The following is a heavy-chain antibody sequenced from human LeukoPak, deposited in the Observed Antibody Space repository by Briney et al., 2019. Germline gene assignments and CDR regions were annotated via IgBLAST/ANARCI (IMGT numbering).Heavy chain of an antibody. D-gene: IGHD6-19*01. J-gene: IGHJ4*02. CDR1: GGSISSSSYY. V-gene: IGHV4-39*01. Sequence: SETLSLTCTVSGGSISSSSYYWGWIRQPPGKGLEWIGSIYYSGSTYYNPSLKSRVTISVDTSKNQFSLKLSSVTAADTAVYYCARQALSAGYSSGWYPYYFDYWGQGTPVTVSS. CDR3: ARQALSAGYSSGWYPYYFDY. CDR2: IYYSGST.